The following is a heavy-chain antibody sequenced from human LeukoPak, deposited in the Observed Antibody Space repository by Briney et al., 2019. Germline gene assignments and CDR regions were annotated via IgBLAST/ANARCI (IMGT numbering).Heavy chain of an antibody. CDR2: IYYSGST. CDR1: GGSFSGYY. D-gene: IGHD6-6*01. J-gene: IGHJ4*02. Sequence: PSETLSLTCTVSGGSFSGYYWSWIRQPPGKGLEWIGYIYYSGSTNYNPSLKSRVTISVDTSKNQFSLKLSFVTAADTAVYYCARYLGSSEFDYWGQGTLVTVSS. V-gene: IGHV4-59*01. CDR3: ARYLGSSEFDY.